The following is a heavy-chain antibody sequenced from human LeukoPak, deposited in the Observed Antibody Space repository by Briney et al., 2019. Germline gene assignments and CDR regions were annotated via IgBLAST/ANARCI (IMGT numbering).Heavy chain of an antibody. CDR2: IYYSGST. V-gene: IGHV4-39*01. CDR1: GGSISSSSYY. Sequence: SETLSLTCTVSGGSISSSSYYWGWLRQPPGKGLEWLGTIYYSGSTYYNPSLKSRVTISVDTSKNQFALKLSSVTAADTAVYYCARTSYSSASVFDYWGQGALVTVSS. J-gene: IGHJ4*02. D-gene: IGHD6-25*01. CDR3: ARTSYSSASVFDY.